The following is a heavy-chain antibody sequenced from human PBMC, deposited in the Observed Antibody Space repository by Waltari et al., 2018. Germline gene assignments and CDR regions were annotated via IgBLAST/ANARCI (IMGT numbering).Heavy chain of an antibody. CDR3: TRQVLGYCTSAACRRLES. J-gene: IGHJ4*02. CDR1: NSAINSVFY. V-gene: IGHV4-38-2*01. D-gene: IGHD2-2*03. CDR2: IYHEGTT. Sequence: QVQLQESGPGLLRASETLSLTCDVSNSAINSVFYWGSVRQPPGKGLEWIATIYHEGTTFYNPSLKSRVTTSMDTSKNQFSLTLRSVTAADTAVYYCTRQVLGYCTSAACRRLESWGQGILVTVSS.